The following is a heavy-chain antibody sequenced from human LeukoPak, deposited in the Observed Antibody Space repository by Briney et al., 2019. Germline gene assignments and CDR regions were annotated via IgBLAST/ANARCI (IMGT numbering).Heavy chain of an antibody. CDR2: IYHSGST. CDR1: GGSISSGGYS. CDR3: ARWPGVVDIMGGDILYYYYYGMDV. D-gene: IGHD3-22*01. Sequence: PSETLSLTCAVSGGSISSGGYSWSWIRQPPGKGLEWIGYIYHSGSTYYNPSLKSRVTISVDTSKNQFSLKLSSVTAADTAVYYCARWPGVVDIMGGDILYYYYYGMDVWGQGTTVTVSS. V-gene: IGHV4-30-2*01. J-gene: IGHJ6*02.